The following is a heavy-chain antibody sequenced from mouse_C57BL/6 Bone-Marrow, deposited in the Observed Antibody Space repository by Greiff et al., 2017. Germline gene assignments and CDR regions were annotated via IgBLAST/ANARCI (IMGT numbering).Heavy chain of an antibody. J-gene: IGHJ1*03. CDR3: ARHRYFDV. CDR1: GFTFSSYG. V-gene: IGHV5-6*01. Sequence: EVKLMESGGDLVKPGGSLKLSCAASGFTFSSYGMSWVRQTPDKRLEWVATISSGGSYTYYPDSVKGRFTISRDNANNTLYLQMSSLKSEDTAMYYCARHRYFDVWGTGTTVTVSS. CDR2: ISSGGSYT.